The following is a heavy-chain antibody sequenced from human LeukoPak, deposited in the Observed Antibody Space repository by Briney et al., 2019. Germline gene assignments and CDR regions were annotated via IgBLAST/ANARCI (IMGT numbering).Heavy chain of an antibody. CDR1: GYTFTGYY. CDR2: INPNSGGT. V-gene: IGHV1-2*02. CDR3: ARQWGSGWQNWFDP. J-gene: IGHJ5*02. Sequence: EASVKVSCKASGYTFTGYYMHWVRQAPGQGLEWMGWINPNSGGTNYAQKFQGRVTMTRDTSISTAYMELSRLRSDDTAVYYCARQWGSGWQNWFDPWGQGTLATVSS. D-gene: IGHD6-19*01.